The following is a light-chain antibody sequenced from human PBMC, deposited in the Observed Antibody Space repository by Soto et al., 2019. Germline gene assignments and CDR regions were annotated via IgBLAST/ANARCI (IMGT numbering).Light chain of an antibody. CDR1: QDMSSW. J-gene: IGKJ2*01. CDR3: HQAHTFPHT. V-gene: IGKV1-12*01. Sequence: DIQMTQSPSSVSASVGDRVTITCRASQDMSSWLAWYQQKPGKAPKLLIFAASTLHSGVPSRFSGSESGTDFTLTISNLQPEDFATYYCHQAHTFPHTFGQGTKLELK. CDR2: AAS.